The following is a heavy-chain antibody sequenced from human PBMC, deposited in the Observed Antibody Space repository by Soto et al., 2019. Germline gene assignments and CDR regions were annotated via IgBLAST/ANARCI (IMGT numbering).Heavy chain of an antibody. CDR1: GFTFSSYA. Sequence: EVQLVESGGGLVQPGGSLRLSCAASGFTFSSYAMHWVRQAPGKGLEYVSAISSNGGSTYYANSVKGRFTISRDNSKNTLYLQMGSLRAEDMAVYYCARQSYSSYYFYYWGQGTLVTVSS. V-gene: IGHV3-64*01. D-gene: IGHD6-13*01. CDR2: ISSNGGST. J-gene: IGHJ4*02. CDR3: ARQSYSSYYFYY.